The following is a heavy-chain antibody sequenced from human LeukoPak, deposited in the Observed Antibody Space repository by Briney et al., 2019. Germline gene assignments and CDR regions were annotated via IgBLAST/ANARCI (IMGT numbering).Heavy chain of an antibody. CDR2: INHSGST. CDR1: GGSFSGYY. Sequence: PSETLPLTCAVYGGSFSGYYWSWIRQPPGKGLEWIGEINHSGSTNYNPSLKSRVTISVDTSKNQFSLKLSSVTAADTAVYYCARNLFMTAMGNWFDPWGQGTLVTVSS. V-gene: IGHV4-34*01. J-gene: IGHJ5*02. D-gene: IGHD5-18*01. CDR3: ARNLFMTAMGNWFDP.